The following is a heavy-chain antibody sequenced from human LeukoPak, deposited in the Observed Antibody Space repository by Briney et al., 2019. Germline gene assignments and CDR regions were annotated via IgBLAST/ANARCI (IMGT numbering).Heavy chain of an antibody. CDR3: ARVGRFLEWSERHFDY. Sequence: SETLSLTCTVSGGSISSYYWSWIRQPPGKGLEWIGYIYYSGSTNYNPSLKSRVTISVDTSKNQFSLKLSSVTAADTAVYYCARVGRFLEWSERHFDYWGQGTLGTVSS. CDR1: GGSISSYY. J-gene: IGHJ4*02. V-gene: IGHV4-59*01. D-gene: IGHD3-3*01. CDR2: IYYSGST.